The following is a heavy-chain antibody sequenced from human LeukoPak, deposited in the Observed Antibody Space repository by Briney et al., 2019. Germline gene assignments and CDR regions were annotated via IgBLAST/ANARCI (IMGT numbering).Heavy chain of an antibody. CDR1: GFTFSSYA. J-gene: IGHJ6*02. CDR2: ISGSGVST. Sequence: GGSLRLSCAASGFTFSSYAMSWVRQAPGKGLEWVSAISGSGVSTYYADSVKGRFTISRDNAKNSLYLQMNSLRAEDTAVYYCARNPLSYYYDSSGYYYLGYYYYGMDVWGQGTTVTVSS. V-gene: IGHV3-23*01. D-gene: IGHD3-22*01. CDR3: ARNPLSYYYDSSGYYYLGYYYYGMDV.